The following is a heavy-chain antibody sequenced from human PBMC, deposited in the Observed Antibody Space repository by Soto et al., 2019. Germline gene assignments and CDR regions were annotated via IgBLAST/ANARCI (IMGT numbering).Heavy chain of an antibody. D-gene: IGHD3-10*01. CDR3: AREVQVHTPAFVY. CDR1: GGTLNTYA. CDR2: ISPMFGAA. V-gene: IGHV1-69*19. Sequence: QVQLVQSGAEMKKPGSSVEVSCQSSGGTLNTYAMNWVRQAPGQGPEWMGDISPMFGAANYAPKFQGRVTITADESTGTSYMRLSSLTSEDTALYFCAREVQVHTPAFVYWGQGTLVTVSS. J-gene: IGHJ4*02.